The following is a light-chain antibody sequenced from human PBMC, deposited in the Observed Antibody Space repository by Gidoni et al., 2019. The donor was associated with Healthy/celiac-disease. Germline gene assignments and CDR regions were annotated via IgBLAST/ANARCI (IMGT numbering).Light chain of an antibody. J-gene: IGKJ2*01. CDR3: QQYGSSPSGT. Sequence: ELVLTQSPATLSLSPGERATLSCRPSQSVSSSYLAWYQQKPGQAPRLLIYGASSRATGIPDRFSGSGSGTDFTLTISRLEPEDFAVYYCQQYGSSPSGTFGQGTKLEIK. CDR2: GAS. CDR1: QSVSSSY. V-gene: IGKV3-20*01.